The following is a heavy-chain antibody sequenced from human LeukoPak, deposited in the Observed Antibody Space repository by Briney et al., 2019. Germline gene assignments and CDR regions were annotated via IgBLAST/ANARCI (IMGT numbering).Heavy chain of an antibody. D-gene: IGHD2-2*01. CDR1: GFTFSSYS. CDR3: ARGREYD. CDR2: ISSSSTI. J-gene: IGHJ4*02. V-gene: IGHV3-48*01. Sequence: GGSLRLSCAASGFTFSSYSMNWVRQAPGKGLEWVSYISSSSTIYYADSVKGRFTISRDNAKNSLYLQMNSLRAEDTAVYYCARGREYDWGQGTLVTVSS.